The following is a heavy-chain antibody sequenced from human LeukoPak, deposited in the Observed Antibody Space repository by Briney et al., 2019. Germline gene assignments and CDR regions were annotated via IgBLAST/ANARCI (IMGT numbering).Heavy chain of an antibody. CDR3: ARHPNRGTLHYGMEV. CDR1: GVSISSYY. CDR2: IYYSGSI. J-gene: IGHJ6*02. Sequence: PSETLSLTCTVSGVSISSYYWSWIRQPPGKGLEWIGYIYYSGSINYNHSLKSRVTISVDTSKNQFSLKLSSVTAADTAVYYCARHPNRGTLHYGMEVWRQDPTVTVSS. D-gene: IGHD7-27*01. V-gene: IGHV4-59*08.